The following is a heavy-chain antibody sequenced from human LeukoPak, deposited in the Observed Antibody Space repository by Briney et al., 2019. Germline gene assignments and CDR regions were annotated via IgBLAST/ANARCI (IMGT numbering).Heavy chain of an antibody. D-gene: IGHD6-25*01. Sequence: GGSLRLSCVGSGFTFSDAWISWVRQAPGKGLEWVGRIKSKIDVGTIDYAAPVKGRFTISRDDSRNTLYLQMNSLKNEDTAVYYCTTRRQDGCWGQGTLVTVS. J-gene: IGHJ4*02. CDR3: TTRRQDGC. CDR1: GFTFSDAW. CDR2: IKSKIDVGTI. V-gene: IGHV3-15*01.